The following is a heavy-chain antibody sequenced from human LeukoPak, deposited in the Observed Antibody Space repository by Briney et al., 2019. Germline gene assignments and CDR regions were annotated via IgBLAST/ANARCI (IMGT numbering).Heavy chain of an antibody. CDR2: IKQDGSEK. V-gene: IGHV3-7*01. Sequence: PGGSLRLSCAASGFTFSSYWMSWVRQAPGKGLEWVANIKQDGSEKYYVDSVKGRFTISRDNAKNSLYLQMNSLRAEDTAVYYCARDSAVGSSGWFSFPYYYYYYMDVWGKGTTVTVSS. J-gene: IGHJ6*03. CDR3: ARDSAVGSSGWFSFPYYYYYYMDV. D-gene: IGHD6-19*01. CDR1: GFTFSSYW.